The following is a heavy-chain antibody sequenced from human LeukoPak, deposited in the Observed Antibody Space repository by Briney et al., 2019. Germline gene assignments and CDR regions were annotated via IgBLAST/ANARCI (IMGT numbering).Heavy chain of an antibody. D-gene: IGHD5-24*01. CDR1: GFTFSSYG. Sequence: GGSLRLSCAASGFTFSSYGMHWVRQAPGKGLEWVAVISYDGSNKYYADSVKGRFTISRDNSKNTLYLQMNSLRAEDTAVCYCAKDKDGYLDYWGQGTLVTVSS. CDR2: ISYDGSNK. CDR3: AKDKDGYLDY. V-gene: IGHV3-30*18. J-gene: IGHJ4*02.